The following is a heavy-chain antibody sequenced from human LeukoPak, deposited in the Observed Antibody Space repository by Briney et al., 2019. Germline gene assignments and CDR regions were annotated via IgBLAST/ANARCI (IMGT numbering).Heavy chain of an antibody. CDR2: ISYDGSNK. CDR3: ARARGHVHYSSSSKPPKEPFDY. CDR1: GFTFSSYA. Sequence: PGRSLRLSCAASGFTFSSYAMHWVRQAPGKGLEWVAVISYDGSNKYYADSVKGRFTISRDNSKNTLYLQMNSLRAEDTAVYYCARARGHVHYSSSSKPPKEPFDYWGQGTLVTVSS. J-gene: IGHJ4*02. D-gene: IGHD6-6*01. V-gene: IGHV3-30-3*01.